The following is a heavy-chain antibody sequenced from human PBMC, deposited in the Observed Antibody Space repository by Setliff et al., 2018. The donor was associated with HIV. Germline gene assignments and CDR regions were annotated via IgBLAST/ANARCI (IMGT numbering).Heavy chain of an antibody. Sequence: SETLSLTCSVSGGPITSNTYFWDWIRQAPGKGLEWIGSIYHSGNTYYNPFLKSRVSISVDTSKRQFSLKMTSVTAGDSALYYCARRRGQKATGWYYFDFWGRGALVTVSS. V-gene: IGHV4-39*01. CDR1: GGPITSNTYF. CDR3: ARRRGQKATGWYYFDF. J-gene: IGHJ4*02. CDR2: IYHSGNT. D-gene: IGHD6-19*01.